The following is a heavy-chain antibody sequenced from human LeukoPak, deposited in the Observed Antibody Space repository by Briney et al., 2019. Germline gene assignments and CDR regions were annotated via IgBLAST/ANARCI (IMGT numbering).Heavy chain of an antibody. D-gene: IGHD5-18*01. CDR1: GFTVSSNY. CDR2: IYSGGST. CDR3: ARVRSYGTFDY. J-gene: IGHJ4*02. Sequence: GGSLSLSCAASGFTVSSNYMSWVRQAQGKGLEWVSVIYSGGSTYYADSVKGRFTISRDNSKNTLYLQMNSLRAEDTAVYYCARVRSYGTFDYWGQGTLVTVSS. V-gene: IGHV3-53*01.